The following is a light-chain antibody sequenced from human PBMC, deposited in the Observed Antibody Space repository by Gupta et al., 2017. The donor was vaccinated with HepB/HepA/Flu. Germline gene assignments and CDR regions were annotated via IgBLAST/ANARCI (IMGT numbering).Light chain of an antibody. CDR3: QQYNDWPIT. V-gene: IGKV3-15*01. CDR1: QSVGSN. J-gene: IGKJ5*01. CDR2: GPA. Sequence: ETLMTQSPATLSVSQGEKATLSCSASQSVGSNFAWYQQKRGQPPRLLIFGPATRATGIPARFSGSGCGEEFTLTISSLQSEDFAVYYCQQYNDWPITFGQGTRLEIK.